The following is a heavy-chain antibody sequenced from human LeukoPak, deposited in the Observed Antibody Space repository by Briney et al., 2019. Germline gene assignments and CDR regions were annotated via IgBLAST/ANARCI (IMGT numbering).Heavy chain of an antibody. CDR2: IYYSGST. CDR1: GGSISSGDYY. D-gene: IGHD5-18*01. J-gene: IGHJ5*02. Sequence: PSETLSLTCTVSGGSISSGDYYWSWIRQPPGKGLEWIGYIYYSGSTYYNPSLKSRVTISVDTSKDQFSLKLSSVTAADTAVYYCARDGEYSYGGSDPWGQGTLVTVSS. V-gene: IGHV4-30-4*01. CDR3: ARDGEYSYGGSDP.